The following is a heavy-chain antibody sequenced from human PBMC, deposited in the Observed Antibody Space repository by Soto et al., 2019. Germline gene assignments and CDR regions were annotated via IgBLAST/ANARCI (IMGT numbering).Heavy chain of an antibody. J-gene: IGHJ4*02. CDR3: ARDRDAYCSKGICSGPYFDY. CDR1: GFTFSTYS. V-gene: IGHV3-48*02. Sequence: EVQLVESGGGLVQPGGSLRLSCAASGFTFSTYSINWVRQAPGKGLEWISYISDNSSVIYYADAVKGRFTISRDNAKNPLYLQMNSLRDEDTAVYYCARDRDAYCSKGICSGPYFDYWGQGTLVTVSS. CDR2: ISDNSSVI. D-gene: IGHD2-8*01.